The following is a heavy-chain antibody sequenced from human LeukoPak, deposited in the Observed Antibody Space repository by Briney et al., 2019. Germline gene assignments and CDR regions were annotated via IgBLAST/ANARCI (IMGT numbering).Heavy chain of an antibody. D-gene: IGHD2-2*02. V-gene: IGHV1-3*03. CDR3: TLYNY. J-gene: IGHJ4*02. CDR1: GSSFTSQD. CDR2: INPGNGDT. Sequence: ASVKVSCKTSGSSFTSQDMHWVRQAPGQSLEWMGCINPGNGDTKYSQEFQGRVTITRDTSATTAYMELSSLRSDDMAVYYCTLYNYWGQGTLVTVSS.